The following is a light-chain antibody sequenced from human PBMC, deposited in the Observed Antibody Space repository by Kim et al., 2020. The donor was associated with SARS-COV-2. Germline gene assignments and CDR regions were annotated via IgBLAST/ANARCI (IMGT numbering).Light chain of an antibody. Sequence: IVLTQSPGPLSLSPGERATLSCRASQTVNNYLAWYQQKPGQAPRLLIYGASSRATGIPDRFSGSGSGTDFTLTISRLEPEDFAVFYCQQYAGSPLSATFGGGTKVDIK. CDR3: QQYAGSPLSAT. J-gene: IGKJ4*01. CDR1: QTVNNY. CDR2: GAS. V-gene: IGKV3-20*01.